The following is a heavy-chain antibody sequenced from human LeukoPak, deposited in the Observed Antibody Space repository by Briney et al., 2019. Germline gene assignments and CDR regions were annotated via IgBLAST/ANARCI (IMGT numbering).Heavy chain of an antibody. CDR1: GFTFSSYS. CDR2: ISSSSSYI. D-gene: IGHD3-22*01. J-gene: IGHJ4*02. CDR3: ARGDSSGYYPYYFDY. Sequence: GGSLRLSCAASGFTFSSYSMNWVCQAPGKGLEWVSSISSSSSYIYYADSVKGRFTISRDNAKNSLYLQMNSLRAEDTAVYYCARGDSSGYYPYYFDYWGQGTLVTVSS. V-gene: IGHV3-21*01.